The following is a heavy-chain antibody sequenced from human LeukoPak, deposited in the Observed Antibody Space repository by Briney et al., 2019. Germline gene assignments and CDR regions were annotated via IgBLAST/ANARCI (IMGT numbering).Heavy chain of an antibody. CDR1: GGSINNHY. Sequence: SETLSLTCIVSGGSINNHYWTWIRQTPGKGLEWIGDIHYTGTTKYNPSLKSRVTISIDTSKNQFSLELSSVTAADTAVYYCARDPLGGSYFDYWGQGTLVTVSS. CDR3: ARDPLGGSYFDY. V-gene: IGHV4-59*11. J-gene: IGHJ4*02. CDR2: IHYTGTT. D-gene: IGHD1-26*01.